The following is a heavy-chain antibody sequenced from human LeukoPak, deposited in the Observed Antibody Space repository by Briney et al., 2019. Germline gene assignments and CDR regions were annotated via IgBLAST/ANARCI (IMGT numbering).Heavy chain of an antibody. CDR2: IYYSGST. CDR1: GGSISSSSYY. D-gene: IGHD6-13*01. V-gene: IGHV4-39*01. Sequence: SETLSLTCTVSGGSISSSSYYWGWIRQPPGKGLEWIGSIYYSGSTYYNPSLKSRVTISVDTSKNQFSLKLSSVTAADTAVYYCARHRIPAADDAFDIWGQGTVVTVSS. CDR3: ARHRIPAADDAFDI. J-gene: IGHJ3*02.